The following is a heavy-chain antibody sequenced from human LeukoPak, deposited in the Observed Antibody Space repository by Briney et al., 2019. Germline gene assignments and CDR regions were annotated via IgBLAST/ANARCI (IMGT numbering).Heavy chain of an antibody. V-gene: IGHV1-8*01. Sequence: ASVKVSCKASGYTFTSYDINWVRQATGQGLEWMGWMNPNSGNTGYAQKFQGRVTMTRNTSISTAYMELSSLRSEDTAVYYCARRFWSGYYSYYYYGMDVWGQGTTVTVSS. D-gene: IGHD3-3*01. CDR3: ARRFWSGYYSYYYYGMDV. CDR2: MNPNSGNT. J-gene: IGHJ6*02. CDR1: GYTFTSYD.